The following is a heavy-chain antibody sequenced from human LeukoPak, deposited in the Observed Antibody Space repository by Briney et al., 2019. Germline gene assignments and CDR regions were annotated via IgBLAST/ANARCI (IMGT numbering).Heavy chain of an antibody. J-gene: IGHJ6*02. CDR2: IIGSGVGT. V-gene: IGHV3-23*01. CDR1: GFTFSSFA. Sequence: GGSLRLSCAASGFTFSSFAMSWVRQAPGKGLEWVSTIIGSGVGTYYADSVRGRFTISRDNSKNTLYLQMNSLRAEDTAVYYCARGRSNYYGMDVWGQGTTVTVSS. CDR3: ARGRSNYYGMDV. D-gene: IGHD1-26*01.